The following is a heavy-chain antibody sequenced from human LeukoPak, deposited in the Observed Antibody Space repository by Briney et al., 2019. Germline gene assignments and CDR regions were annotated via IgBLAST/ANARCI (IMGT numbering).Heavy chain of an antibody. CDR1: GGSISSHY. D-gene: IGHD6-13*01. Sequence: SETLSLTCTVSGGSISSHYWSWIRQPPGKGLEWIGYIYYSGSTNYNPSLKSRVTISVDTSKNQFSLKLSSVTAADTAVYYCARAGYSSSWYPEKDFYYYYYMDVWGKGTTVTVSS. V-gene: IGHV4-59*11. CDR2: IYYSGST. CDR3: ARAGYSSSWYPEKDFYYYYYMDV. J-gene: IGHJ6*03.